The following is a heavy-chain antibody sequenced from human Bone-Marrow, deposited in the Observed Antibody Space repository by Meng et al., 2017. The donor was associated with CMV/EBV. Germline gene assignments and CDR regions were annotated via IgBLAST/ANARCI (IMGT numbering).Heavy chain of an antibody. J-gene: IGHJ6*02. Sequence: GESLKISCAASGFTFSSYAMSWVRQAPGKGLEWVSVIYSGGSSTYYADSVKGRFTISRDNSKNTLYLQMNSLRAEDTAVYYCAKITRPRGIYYYYGMDVWGQGTTVTVSS. CDR1: GFTFSSYA. D-gene: IGHD1-26*01. CDR2: IYSGGSST. CDR3: AKITRPRGIYYYYGMDV. V-gene: IGHV3-23*03.